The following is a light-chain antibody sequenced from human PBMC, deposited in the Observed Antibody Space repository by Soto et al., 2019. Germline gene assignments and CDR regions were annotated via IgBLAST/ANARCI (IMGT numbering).Light chain of an antibody. CDR1: QSVTSSY. CDR3: QQYGSSPLT. J-gene: IGKJ4*01. V-gene: IGKV3-20*01. Sequence: EIVLTQSPGTLSLSPGERATLSCRAIQSVTSSYLAWYQQKPGQAPRLLIYAASSRATGIPDRFSGSGSGTDFTVTISRLEPEDFAVYYCQQYGSSPLTFGGGTKVEI. CDR2: AAS.